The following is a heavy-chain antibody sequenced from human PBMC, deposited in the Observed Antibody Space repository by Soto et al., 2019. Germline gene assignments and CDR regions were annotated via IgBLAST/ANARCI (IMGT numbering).Heavy chain of an antibody. V-gene: IGHV1-2*04. CDR3: ARAPRYSGYEPPGDYYYGMDV. Sequence: GASVKVSCKASGYTFTGYYMHWVRQAPGQGLEWMGWINPNSGGTNYAQKFQGWVTMTRDTSISTAYMELSRLRSDDTAVYYCARAPRYSGYEPPGDYYYGMDVWGQGTTVTISS. CDR2: INPNSGGT. D-gene: IGHD5-12*01. J-gene: IGHJ6*02. CDR1: GYTFTGYY.